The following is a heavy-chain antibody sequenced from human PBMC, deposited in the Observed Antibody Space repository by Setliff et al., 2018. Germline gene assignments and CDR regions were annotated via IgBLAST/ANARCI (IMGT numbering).Heavy chain of an antibody. CDR2: IIPIFGTA. D-gene: IGHD3-3*01. V-gene: IGHV1-69*06. J-gene: IGHJ4*02. CDR3: ARDNRDYDFWSGYYSLRGYFDY. CDR1: GGTFSSYA. Sequence: SVKVSCKASGGTFSSYAISWVRQAPGQGLEWMGRIIPIFGTANYAQKFQGRVTITADKSTSTAYMELSSLRSEDTAVYYCARDNRDYDFWSGYYSLRGYFDYWGQGTLVTVSS.